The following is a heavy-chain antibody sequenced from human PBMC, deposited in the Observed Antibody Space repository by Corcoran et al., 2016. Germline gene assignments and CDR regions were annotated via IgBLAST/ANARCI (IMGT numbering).Heavy chain of an antibody. D-gene: IGHD2-2*01. CDR3: ARDEYCSSTSCQFDP. Sequence: EVQLVESGGGLVQPGGSLRLSCAASGFTFSSYWMHWVRQAPGKGLVWVSRINSDGSSTSYADSVKGRFTISRDNAKNTLYLQMNSLRAEDTAVYYCARDEYCSSTSCQFDPWGQGTLVTVSS. CDR2: INSDGSST. CDR1: GFTFSSYW. J-gene: IGHJ5*02. V-gene: IGHV3-74*01.